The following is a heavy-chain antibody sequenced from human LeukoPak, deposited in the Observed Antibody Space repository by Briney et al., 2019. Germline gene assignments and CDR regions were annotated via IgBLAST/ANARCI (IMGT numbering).Heavy chain of an antibody. Sequence: GGSLRLSCAASGFTFSSYAMSWVRQAPGKGLEWVSAITGRGASTYYADSVKGRFTISRDNSKNTLYLQMNSLRAEDTAVYYYAKVPPSPGWWYFDLWGRGTLVTVSS. CDR1: GFTFSSYA. CDR2: ITGRGAST. J-gene: IGHJ2*01. V-gene: IGHV3-23*01. CDR3: AKVPPSPGWWYFDL.